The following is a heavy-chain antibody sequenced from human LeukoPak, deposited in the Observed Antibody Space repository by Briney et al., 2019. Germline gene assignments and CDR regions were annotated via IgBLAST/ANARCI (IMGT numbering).Heavy chain of an antibody. CDR2: IYYSGST. V-gene: IGHV4-30-4*01. Sequence: PSETLSLTCTVSGGSISSGDYYWSWIRQPPGKGLEWIGYIYYSGSTYYNPSLKSRVTISVDTSKNQFSLKLSSVTAADTAVYYCARVGELRYFDWLFDYWGQGTLVTVSS. CDR3: ARVGELRYFDWLFDY. CDR1: GGSISSGDYY. D-gene: IGHD3-9*01. J-gene: IGHJ4*02.